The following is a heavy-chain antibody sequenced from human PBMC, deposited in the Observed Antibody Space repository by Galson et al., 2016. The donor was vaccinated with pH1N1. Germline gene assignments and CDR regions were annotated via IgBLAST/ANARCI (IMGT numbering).Heavy chain of an antibody. CDR1: GFSLRSNGVG. D-gene: IGHD3-3*01. CDR2: IYWTDDK. V-gene: IGHV2-5*01. Sequence: PALVKPTQTLTLTCTFSGFSLRSNGVGVGWIRQPPGKALEWLVIYWTDDKRYSPSLKSRLTITKDTSKNQVVLTMTNMDPVDTATYYCAHSVGTRVFGVVTNFNWSDPWGQGTLVTVSS. J-gene: IGHJ5*02. CDR3: AHSVGTRVFGVVTNFNWSDP.